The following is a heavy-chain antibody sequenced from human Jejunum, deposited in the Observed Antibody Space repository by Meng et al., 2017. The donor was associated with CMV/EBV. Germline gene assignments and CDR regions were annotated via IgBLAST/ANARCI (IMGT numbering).Heavy chain of an antibody. CDR1: GGSISSSNW. CDR2: IYHSGST. J-gene: IGHJ4*02. D-gene: IGHD6-19*01. V-gene: IGHV4-4*02. Sequence: QVRLPESGPGLVKPSGTLSLTCAVSGGSISSSNWGSWVRQPPGKGLEWIGEIYHSGSTNHNPSLKSRVTISVDKSKNQFSLKLSSVTAADTAVYYCASFPPPGKQWLVTDYWGQGTLVTVSS. CDR3: ASFPPPGKQWLVTDY.